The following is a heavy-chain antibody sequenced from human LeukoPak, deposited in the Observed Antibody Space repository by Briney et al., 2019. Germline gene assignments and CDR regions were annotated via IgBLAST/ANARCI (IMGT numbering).Heavy chain of an antibody. D-gene: IGHD3-10*01. CDR3: ARDLGFGESVYYAFDI. CDR2: ISSNGGST. Sequence: GGSLRLSCAASGFTFSSYAMHWVRQAPGKGLEYVSAISSNGGSTYYANSVKGRFTISGDNSKNTLYLQMGSLRAEDMAVYYCARDLGFGESVYYAFDIWGQGTMVTVSS. J-gene: IGHJ3*02. V-gene: IGHV3-64*01. CDR1: GFTFSSYA.